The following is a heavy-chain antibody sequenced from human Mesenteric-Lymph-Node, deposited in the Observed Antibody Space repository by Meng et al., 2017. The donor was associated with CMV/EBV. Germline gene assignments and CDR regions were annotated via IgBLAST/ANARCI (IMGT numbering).Heavy chain of an antibody. Sequence: GSLRLSCAASGFTFSDYYMSWIRQAPGKGLEWIGEINYGGITNYNPSLKSRVTISVDTSKNQFSLKLSSVTAADTAVYYCARLAAMVTRGMDVWGQGTTVTVSS. CDR1: GFTFSDYY. J-gene: IGHJ6*02. D-gene: IGHD5-18*01. CDR3: ARLAAMVTRGMDV. V-gene: IGHV4-34*01. CDR2: INYGGIT.